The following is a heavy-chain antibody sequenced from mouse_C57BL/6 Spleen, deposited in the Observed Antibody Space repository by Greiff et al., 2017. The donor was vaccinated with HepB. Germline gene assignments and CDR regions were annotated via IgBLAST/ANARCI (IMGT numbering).Heavy chain of an antibody. CDR3: ARTHDGSSYDAMDY. J-gene: IGHJ4*01. CDR1: GYTFTSYW. V-gene: IGHV1-52*01. CDR2: IDPSDSET. D-gene: IGHD1-1*01. Sequence: QVQLQQSGAELVRPGSSLKLSCKASGYTFTSYWMHWVKQRPIQGLEWIGNIDPSDSETHYNQKFKDKATLTVDKSSSTAYMQLSSLTSEDSAVYYCARTHDGSSYDAMDYWGQGTSVTVSS.